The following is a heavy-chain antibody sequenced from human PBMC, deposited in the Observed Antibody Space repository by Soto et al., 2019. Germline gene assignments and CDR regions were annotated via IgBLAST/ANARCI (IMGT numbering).Heavy chain of an antibody. D-gene: IGHD5-12*01. J-gene: IGHJ4*02. V-gene: IGHV4-59*01. CDR1: GDSTSDSF. CDR3: ATEGTYGYKDFEF. Sequence: SETLSLTCSVSGDSTSDSFWDWIRQPPGKGLEWIGYVSYTGSTRYNPSLKSRVTISVDTSKNQVSLKLSSVTAADTAVYFCATEGTYGYKDFEFWGQGTLVTVSS. CDR2: VSYTGST.